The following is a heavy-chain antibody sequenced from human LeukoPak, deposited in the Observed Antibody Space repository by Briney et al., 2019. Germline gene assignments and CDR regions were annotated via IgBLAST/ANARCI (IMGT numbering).Heavy chain of an antibody. J-gene: IGHJ4*02. V-gene: IGHV3-23*01. Sequence: GGSLRLSCAASEFTFSDYWMTWVRQAPGKGLEWVSGISGSGNSTYYADSVKGRFTISRDNSKNTLYLQMNSLRAEDTAVYYCAKESRFWSGYYGDYWGQGTLVTVSS. CDR2: ISGSGNST. CDR3: AKESRFWSGYYGDY. CDR1: EFTFSDYW. D-gene: IGHD3-3*01.